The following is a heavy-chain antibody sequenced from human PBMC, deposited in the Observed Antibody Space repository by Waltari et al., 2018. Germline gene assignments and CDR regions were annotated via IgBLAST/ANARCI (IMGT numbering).Heavy chain of an antibody. CDR2: IYTSGST. CDR1: GGSISSGSYY. CDR3: ARDGGRGGGSGVFDY. J-gene: IGHJ4*02. D-gene: IGHD2-15*01. Sequence: QVQLQESGPGLVKPSQTLSLTCTVSGGSISSGSYYWSWIRQPAGKGLEWIGYIYTSGSTNYNPSLRSRVTISVDPSKNQFSLKLSPVTAADTAVYYCARDGGRGGGSGVFDYWGQGTLVTVSS. V-gene: IGHV4-61*09.